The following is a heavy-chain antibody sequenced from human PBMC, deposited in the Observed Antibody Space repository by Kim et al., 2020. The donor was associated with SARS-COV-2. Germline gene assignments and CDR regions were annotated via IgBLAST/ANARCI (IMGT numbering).Heavy chain of an antibody. D-gene: IGHD6-19*01. CDR3: AGVGGWRNSVDY. CDR2: MYYSGST. V-gene: IGHV4-59*01. CDR1: GGSISNYY. Sequence: SETLSLTCTVSGGSISNYYWSWIQQPPGKGLEWIGYMYYSGSTNYNPSLKSRVTISVDTSKNQFSLKLSSVTAADTAVYYCAGVGGWRNSVDYWGQGTLVTVSS. J-gene: IGHJ4*02.